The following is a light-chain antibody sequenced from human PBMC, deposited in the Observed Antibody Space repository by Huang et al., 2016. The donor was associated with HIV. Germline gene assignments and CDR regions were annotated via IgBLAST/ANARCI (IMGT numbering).Light chain of an antibody. CDR3: QQYTNWPPWT. CDR1: QNVASN. J-gene: IGKJ1*01. V-gene: IGKV3-15*01. Sequence: EIVMTQSPATLSVSPGERAALSCRASQNVASNLAWYQQQPGQAPRLLMYDAATSATGIPARFSGSGSGTEFTLTISSLQSEDFAVYYCQQYTNWPPWTFGQGTKVEIK. CDR2: DAA.